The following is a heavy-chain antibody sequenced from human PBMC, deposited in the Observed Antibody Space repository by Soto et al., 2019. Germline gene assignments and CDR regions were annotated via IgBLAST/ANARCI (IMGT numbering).Heavy chain of an antibody. Sequence: SETLSLTCTVSGGSISSSSYYWGWIRQPPGKGLEWIGSIYYSGSTYYNPSLKSRVTISVDTSKNQFSLKLSSVTAADTAVYYCARRDYYYGMDVWGQGTTVTVSS. V-gene: IGHV4-39*01. J-gene: IGHJ6*02. CDR2: IYYSGST. CDR3: ARRDYYYGMDV. CDR1: GGSISSSSYY.